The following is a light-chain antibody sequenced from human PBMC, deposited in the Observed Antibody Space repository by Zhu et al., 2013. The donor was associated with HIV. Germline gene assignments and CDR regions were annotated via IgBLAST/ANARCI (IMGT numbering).Light chain of an antibody. J-gene: IGKJ4*01. CDR1: QSISSH. CDR2: AAS. CDR3: QQSFTTLVT. V-gene: IGKV1-39*01. Sequence: DIQMTQSPSSLSASVGDRVSITCRASQSISSHLNWYQQKPGKAPKLLIYAASSLQSGVPSRFSGSGSGTDFTLTISSLQPEDFATYYCQQSFTTLVTFGGGTKVGSK.